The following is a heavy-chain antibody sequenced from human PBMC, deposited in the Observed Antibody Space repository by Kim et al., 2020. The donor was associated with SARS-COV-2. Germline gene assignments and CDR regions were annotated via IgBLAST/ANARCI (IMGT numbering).Heavy chain of an antibody. V-gene: IGHV3-33*01. CDR3: ASENRAYYFDY. CDR2: K. J-gene: IGHJ4*02. Sequence: KYYADSVKGRFTISRDNSKNTLYLQMNSLRAEDTAVYYCASENRAYYFDYWGQGTLVTVSS.